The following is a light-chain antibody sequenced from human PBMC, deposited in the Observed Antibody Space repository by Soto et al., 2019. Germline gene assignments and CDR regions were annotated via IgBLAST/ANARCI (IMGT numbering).Light chain of an antibody. CDR2: SNT. CDR1: GSNIGSNA. V-gene: IGLV1-44*01. CDR3: CSYAGSSTAI. Sequence: QSVLTQPPSASGTPGQRVTFSCSGSGSNIGSNAVNWYQQLPGTAPKLLIYSNTQRPSGVPDRFSGSKSGTSASLAISGLQSEDEADYYCCSYAGSSTAIFGGGTKLTVL. J-gene: IGLJ2*01.